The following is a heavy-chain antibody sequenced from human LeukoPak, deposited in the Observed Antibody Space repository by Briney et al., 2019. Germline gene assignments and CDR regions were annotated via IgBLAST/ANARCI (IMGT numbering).Heavy chain of an antibody. Sequence: PSETLSLTCTVSGGSISSYYWSWIRQPPGKGLEWIGYIYYSGSTNYNPSLKSRVTISVDTSKNQFSLKLSSVTAADTAVYYCARGLIAADHTQGNWFDPWGQGTLVTVSS. CDR1: GGSISSYY. J-gene: IGHJ5*02. D-gene: IGHD6-25*01. CDR3: ARGLIAADHTQGNWFDP. CDR2: IYYSGST. V-gene: IGHV4-59*12.